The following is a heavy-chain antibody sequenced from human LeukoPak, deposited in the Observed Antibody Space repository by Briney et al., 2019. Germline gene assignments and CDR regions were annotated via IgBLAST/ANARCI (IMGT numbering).Heavy chain of an antibody. D-gene: IGHD3-10*01. Sequence: GGSLRLSCAASGFTFSDYSVSWVRQAPEKGLEWVSSITGSGAYTNYADSVEGRFTISRDNSKNTLYLQMNSLTAEDTAVYYCAKRAFPESGADDYWGQGTLVTVSS. V-gene: IGHV3-23*01. J-gene: IGHJ4*02. CDR3: AKRAFPESGADDY. CDR2: ITGSGAYT. CDR1: GFTFSDYS.